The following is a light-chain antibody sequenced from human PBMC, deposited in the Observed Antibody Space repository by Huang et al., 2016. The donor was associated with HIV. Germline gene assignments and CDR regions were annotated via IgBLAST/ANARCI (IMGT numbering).Light chain of an antibody. Sequence: DIQMTQSPSSLSASVGDRITITCQASQDITNYLNWYQHKPGKAPKLLIYDASNLETGVPSRFSGRCSATDFTFTVSSLQPEDIATYYCQHYNSLPLTFGGGTKVEIK. CDR2: DAS. CDR3: QHYNSLPLT. J-gene: IGKJ4*01. CDR1: QDITNY. V-gene: IGKV1-33*01.